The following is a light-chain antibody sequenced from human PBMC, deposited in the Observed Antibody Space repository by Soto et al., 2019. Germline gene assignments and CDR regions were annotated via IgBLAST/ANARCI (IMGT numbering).Light chain of an antibody. Sequence: DIQMTQSPSSLSASVGDRVTITCRASQSITTYLNWYQQKPGKAPKLLIFAASSLQSGVPSRFYGSGSGTDFTLTISSLQPEDFATYYCQQTYSTPYTFGQGTKVDI. CDR1: QSITTY. V-gene: IGKV1-39*01. CDR2: AAS. J-gene: IGKJ2*01. CDR3: QQTYSTPYT.